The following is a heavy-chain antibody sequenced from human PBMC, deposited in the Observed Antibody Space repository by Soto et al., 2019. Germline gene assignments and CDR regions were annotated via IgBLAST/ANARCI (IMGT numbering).Heavy chain of an antibody. J-gene: IGHJ4*02. V-gene: IGHV3-30-3*01. Sequence: QMQLVESGGGVVQPGRSLRLSCAASGFTFSSYAMHWVRQAPGKGLEWVAVISYDGSNKYYADSVKGRFTISRDNSQNTLYLQMNGLRAEDTAVYYCAREGLTVVTPNAGNYFDYWGQGTLVTVSS. D-gene: IGHD2-21*02. CDR2: ISYDGSNK. CDR1: GFTFSSYA. CDR3: AREGLTVVTPNAGNYFDY.